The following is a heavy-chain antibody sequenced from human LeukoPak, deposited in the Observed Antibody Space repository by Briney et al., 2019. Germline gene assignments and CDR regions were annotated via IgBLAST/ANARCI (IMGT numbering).Heavy chain of an antibody. CDR1: GFTFSSYW. V-gene: IGHV3-7*01. CDR2: IKQEGSDK. Sequence: GGSLRLSCAASGFTFSSYWMSWVRQAPGKGLQWVANIKQEGSDKYYVDSVKGRFTISRDNAKNSLYLQMNSLRAEDTAIYYCARASAVAGTRDYWGQGTLVTVSS. CDR3: ARASAVAGTRDY. J-gene: IGHJ4*02. D-gene: IGHD6-19*01.